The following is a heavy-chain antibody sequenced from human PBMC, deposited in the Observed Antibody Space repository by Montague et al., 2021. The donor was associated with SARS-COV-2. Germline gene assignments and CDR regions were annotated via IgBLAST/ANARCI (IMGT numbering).Heavy chain of an antibody. Sequence: SETLSLTCTVSGFSIGSGDYWGWIRQPPGKGLEWIGSIYHSGTTYYNPSLQSRLTMSIDTSTNQFFLMLTSVTAADTAVFFCVREKAGGLRNVFDNWGQGTTVTVS. J-gene: IGHJ3*02. CDR1: GFSIGSGDY. CDR2: IYHSGTT. CDR3: VREKAGGLRNVFDN. V-gene: IGHV4-38-2*02.